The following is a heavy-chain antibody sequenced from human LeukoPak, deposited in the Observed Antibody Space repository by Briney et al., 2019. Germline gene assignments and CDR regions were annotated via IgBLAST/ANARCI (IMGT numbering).Heavy chain of an antibody. CDR3: AREGNRYYDILTGYYRGELDY. J-gene: IGHJ4*02. Sequence: SDTLSLTCTVSGGSISSYYWSWIRQPAGKGLEWIGRIYTSGSTNYNPSLKSRVTMSVDTSKNQFSLKLSSVTAADTAVYYCAREGNRYYDILTGYYRGELDYWGQGTLVTVSS. CDR1: GGSISSYY. CDR2: IYTSGST. D-gene: IGHD3-9*01. V-gene: IGHV4-4*07.